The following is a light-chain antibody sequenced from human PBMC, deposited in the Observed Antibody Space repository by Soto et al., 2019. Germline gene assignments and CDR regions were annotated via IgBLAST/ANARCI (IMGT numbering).Light chain of an antibody. CDR1: SGSIASNY. J-gene: IGLJ2*01. Sequence: NFMLTQPHSVSESPGKTVTISCTRSSGSIASNYVQWYQQRPGSAPTTVIYEDNQRPSGIPDRFSGSIDSSSNSASLTISGLKTEDEADYAFQSYERSIDVVVGGGTKLTVL. CDR2: EDN. V-gene: IGLV6-57*03. CDR3: QSYERSIDVV.